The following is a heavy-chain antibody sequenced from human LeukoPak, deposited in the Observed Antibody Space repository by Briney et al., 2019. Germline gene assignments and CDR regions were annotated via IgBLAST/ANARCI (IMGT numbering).Heavy chain of an antibody. Sequence: SETLSLTCAVSGGSISSGGYSWSWLRQPPGKGLEWIGYIYHSGSTYYNPSLKSRVTISVDRSKNQFSLKLSSVTAADTAVYYCASSIVVVPAAISGRVDYWGQGTLVTVSS. D-gene: IGHD2-2*02. V-gene: IGHV4-30-2*01. CDR3: ASSIVVVPAAISGRVDY. CDR1: GGSISSGGYS. CDR2: IYHSGST. J-gene: IGHJ4*02.